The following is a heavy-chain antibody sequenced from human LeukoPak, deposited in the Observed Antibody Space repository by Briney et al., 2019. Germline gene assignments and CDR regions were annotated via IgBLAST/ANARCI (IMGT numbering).Heavy chain of an antibody. CDR1: GGTFSSYA. CDR3: ASSLLRYLDWSPLFDY. Sequence: SVKVSCKASGGTFSSYAISWVRQAPGQGLEWMGGIIPIFGTANYAQKFQGRVTITTDESTSTAYMELSSLRSEDTAVYYCASSLLRYLDWSPLFDYWGQGTLVTVSS. D-gene: IGHD3-9*01. V-gene: IGHV1-69*05. CDR2: IIPIFGTA. J-gene: IGHJ4*02.